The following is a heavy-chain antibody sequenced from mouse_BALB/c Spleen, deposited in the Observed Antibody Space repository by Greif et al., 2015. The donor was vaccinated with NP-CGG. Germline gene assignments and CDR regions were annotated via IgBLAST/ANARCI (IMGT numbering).Heavy chain of an antibody. Sequence: QVQLKESGAELARPGASVKMSCKASGYTFTNYTMHWVKQRPGQGLEWIGYINPSSGYTNYNQKFKDKATLTADKSSSTAYMQLSSLTSEDSAVYYCARWDGAYWGQGTLVTVSA. CDR3: ARWDGAY. J-gene: IGHJ3*01. CDR2: INPSSGYT. CDR1: GYTFTNYT. D-gene: IGHD4-1*01. V-gene: IGHV1-4*01.